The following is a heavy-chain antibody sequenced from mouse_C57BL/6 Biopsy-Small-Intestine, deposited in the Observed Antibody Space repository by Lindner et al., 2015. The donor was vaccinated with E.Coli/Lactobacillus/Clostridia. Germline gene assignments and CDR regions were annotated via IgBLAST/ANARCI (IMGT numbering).Heavy chain of an antibody. D-gene: IGHD1-1*01. CDR3: ATTITTVVPYWYFDV. V-gene: IGHV1-80*01. CDR2: IYPGDGDT. CDR1: GYAFSSYW. J-gene: IGHJ1*03. Sequence: VQLQESGAELVKPGASVKISCKASGYAFSSYWMNWVKQRPGKGLEWIGQIYPGDGDTNYNGKFKGKATLTADKSSSTAYMQLSSLTSEDSAVYFCATTITTVVPYWYFDVWGTGTTVTVSS.